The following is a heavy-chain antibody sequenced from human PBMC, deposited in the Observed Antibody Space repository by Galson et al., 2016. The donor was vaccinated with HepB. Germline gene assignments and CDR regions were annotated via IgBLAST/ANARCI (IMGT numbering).Heavy chain of an antibody. CDR1: GFTFSLFS. D-gene: IGHD5-18*01. J-gene: IGHJ4*02. CDR2: ISHDGGEK. CDR3: ASLPPGPRIPEC. Sequence: SLRLSCAASGFTFSLFSMHWVRQAPGKGLEWVAVISHDGGEKGYADSLKGRFTISRDNVKNILFLQMNSLTPDDTALYSCASLPPGPRIPECWGQGTLVTVSS. V-gene: IGHV3-30*01.